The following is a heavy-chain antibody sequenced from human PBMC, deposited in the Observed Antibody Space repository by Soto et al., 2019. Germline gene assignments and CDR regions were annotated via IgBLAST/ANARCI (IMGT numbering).Heavy chain of an antibody. CDR2: IFSSGST. V-gene: IGHV4-4*07. Sequence: ETLSVPWTVACGSINTFDWSWVRQPAGKGLGGVGRIFSSGSTSFNPSLESRVAMSVDTSKNHFSLNLSSVTAADMAVYYCAREGSYSAYNFAHGIQLCSFDFWGQGALVTVSS. CDR3: AREGSYSAYNFAHGIQLCSFDF. J-gene: IGHJ4*02. CDR1: CGSINTFD. D-gene: IGHD5-12*01.